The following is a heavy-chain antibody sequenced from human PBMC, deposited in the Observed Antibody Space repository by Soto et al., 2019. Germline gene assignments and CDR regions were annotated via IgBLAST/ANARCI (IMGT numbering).Heavy chain of an antibody. D-gene: IGHD4-17*01. CDR1: GGTFSSYA. V-gene: IGHV1-69*13. CDR2: IIPIFGTA. J-gene: IGHJ3*02. CDR3: ASSPAYGDYASDAFDI. Sequence: SVKVSCRASGGTFSSYAISWLRQAPGQGLEWMGGIIPIFGTANYAQKFQGRVTITADESTSTAYMELSSLRSEDTAVYYCASSPAYGDYASDAFDIWGQGTMVTVSS.